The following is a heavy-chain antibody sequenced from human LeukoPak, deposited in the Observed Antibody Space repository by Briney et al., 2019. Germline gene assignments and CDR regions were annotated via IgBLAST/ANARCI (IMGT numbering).Heavy chain of an antibody. D-gene: IGHD2/OR15-2a*01. V-gene: IGHV3-33*01. CDR2: IWYHGGNE. CDR1: GFSLTSYG. Sequence: GGSLRLSCAASGFSLTSYGMHWVRQAPGKGLEWVAVIWYHGGNENYADSVKGRFTISRDTSKYTLYLQMNSLRAEDTAMYYCARDVDTTSHLNWFDPWGQGTLVTVSS. CDR3: ARDVDTTSHLNWFDP. J-gene: IGHJ5*02.